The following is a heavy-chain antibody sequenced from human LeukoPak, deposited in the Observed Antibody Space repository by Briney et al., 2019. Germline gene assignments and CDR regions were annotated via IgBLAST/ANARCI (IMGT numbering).Heavy chain of an antibody. D-gene: IGHD2-2*01. CDR3: ARDRLSSTSYYMDV. V-gene: IGHV3-66*02. CDR1: GFTVSSNY. CDR2: IYSGGST. Sequence: SGGSLRLSCADSGFTVSSNYMSWVRQAPGKGLEWVSVIYSGGSTYYADSVKGRFTISRDNSKNTLYLQMNSLRAGDTAVYYCARDRLSSTSYYMDVWGKGTTVTVSS. J-gene: IGHJ6*03.